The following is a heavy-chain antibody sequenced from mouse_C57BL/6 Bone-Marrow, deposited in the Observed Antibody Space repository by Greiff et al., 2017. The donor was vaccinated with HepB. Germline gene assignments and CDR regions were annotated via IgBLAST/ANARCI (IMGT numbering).Heavy chain of an antibody. D-gene: IGHD1-1*01. CDR1: GYTFTDYN. Sequence: EVKLVESGPELVKPGASVKIPCKASGYTFTDYNMDWVKQSHGKSLEWIGDINPNNGGTIYNQKFKGKATLTVDKSSSTAYMELRSLTSEDTAVYYCARHYGSSYNWYFDVWGTGTTVTVSS. J-gene: IGHJ1*03. V-gene: IGHV1-18*01. CDR3: ARHYGSSYNWYFDV. CDR2: INPNNGGT.